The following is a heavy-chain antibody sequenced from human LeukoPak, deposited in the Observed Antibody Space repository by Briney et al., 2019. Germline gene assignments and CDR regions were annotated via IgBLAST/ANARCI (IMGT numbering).Heavy chain of an antibody. CDR3: ARSELAGPIAY. V-gene: IGHV3-33*01. CDR2: IWYDGSNK. D-gene: IGHD1-14*01. Sequence: GGSLRLSCAASGFTFSSYGMHWVRQAPGKGLEWVAVIWYDGSNKYYADSVKGRFTISRDNSKNTLYLQMNSLRAEDTAVYYCARSELAGPIAYWGQGTLVTVSS. CDR1: GFTFSSYG. J-gene: IGHJ4*02.